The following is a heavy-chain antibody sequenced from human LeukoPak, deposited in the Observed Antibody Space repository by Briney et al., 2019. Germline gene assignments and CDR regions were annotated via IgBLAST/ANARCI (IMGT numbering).Heavy chain of an antibody. J-gene: IGHJ4*02. Sequence: QSGGSLRLSCAGSGFTVSSNHMSWVRQAPGKGLEWVSIIYSGGSTYYADSVKGRFTISRDNSKNTLYLQVTSLRGEDTAVYYCAKDHYDSSGYYPYYFDYWGQGTLVTVSS. CDR1: GFTVSSNH. CDR2: IYSGGST. CDR3: AKDHYDSSGYYPYYFDY. V-gene: IGHV3-53*01. D-gene: IGHD3-22*01.